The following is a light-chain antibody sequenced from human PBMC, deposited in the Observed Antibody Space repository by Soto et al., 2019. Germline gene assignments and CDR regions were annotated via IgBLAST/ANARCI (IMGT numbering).Light chain of an antibody. CDR3: QQDYDLPIT. J-gene: IGKJ5*01. CDR1: QSISDT. Sequence: EIVMTQSPVTLSVSPGGRATLSCRASQSISDTLAWYQQKPGQAPRLLIHGASTRATGIPARFSGSGSGTDFTLIISSLQPEDFAVYYCQQDYDLPITFGQGTRLEIK. CDR2: GAS. V-gene: IGKV3-15*01.